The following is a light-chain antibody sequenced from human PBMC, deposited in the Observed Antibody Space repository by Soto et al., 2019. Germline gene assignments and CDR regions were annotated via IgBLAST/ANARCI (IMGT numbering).Light chain of an antibody. CDR1: TNNVGGYKY. V-gene: IGLV2-14*01. CDR3: SSYTRSGTLV. Sequence: QSVLTQPASVSGSPGQSITISCTGTTNNVGGYKYVSWYQQHPGKAPKLMIFEVSNRPSGVSNRFSGSKSGNTASLTISRLQAEDEADYYCSSYTRSGTLVFGGGTKLTVL. J-gene: IGLJ3*02. CDR2: EVS.